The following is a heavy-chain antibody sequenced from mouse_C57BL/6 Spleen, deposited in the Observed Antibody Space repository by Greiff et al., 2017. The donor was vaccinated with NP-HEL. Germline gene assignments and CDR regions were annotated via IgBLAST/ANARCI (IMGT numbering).Heavy chain of an antibody. CDR2: IRLKSDNYAT. CDR1: GFTFSNYW. Sequence: EVKLEESGGGLVQPGGSMKLSCVASGFTFSNYWMNWVRQSPEKGLEWVAQIRLKSDNYATHYAESVKGRFTISRDDSKSSVYLQMNNLRAEDTGIYYCTGGFGSRYWFAYWGQGTLVTVSA. J-gene: IGHJ3*01. V-gene: IGHV6-3*01. CDR3: TGGFGSRYWFAY. D-gene: IGHD1-1*01.